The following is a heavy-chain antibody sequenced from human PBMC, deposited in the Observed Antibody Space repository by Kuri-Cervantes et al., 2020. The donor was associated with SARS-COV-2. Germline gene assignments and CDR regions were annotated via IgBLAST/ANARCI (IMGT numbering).Heavy chain of an antibody. CDR1: GFTFSSYW. V-gene: IGHV3-74*01. CDR3: ARDGVTTVNHYYYYGMDV. CDR2: INSDGSST. Sequence: GESLKISCAASGFTFSSYWMHWVRQAPGKGLVWVSRINSDGSSTSYADSVKGRFTISRDNAKNTLYLQMNSLRAEDTAVYYCARDGVTTVNHYYYYGMDVRGQGTTVTVSS. J-gene: IGHJ6*02. D-gene: IGHD4-11*01.